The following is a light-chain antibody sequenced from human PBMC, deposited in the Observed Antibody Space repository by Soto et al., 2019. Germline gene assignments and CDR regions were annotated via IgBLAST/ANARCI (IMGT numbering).Light chain of an antibody. V-gene: IGKV1-8*01. CDR1: QGISSY. CDR2: AAS. Sequence: AIRMTQSPSSLSASTGDRVTITCRASQGISSYLAWYQQKPGKAPKLLIYAASTLQSGVPSRFSGSGSGTDFTLTISCLQSEDFATYYCQQYYSGVGFGGGTKVEIK. CDR3: QQYYSGVG. J-gene: IGKJ4*01.